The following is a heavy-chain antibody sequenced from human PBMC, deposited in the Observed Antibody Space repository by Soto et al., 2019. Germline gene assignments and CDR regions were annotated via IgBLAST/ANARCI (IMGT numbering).Heavy chain of an antibody. D-gene: IGHD5-12*01. V-gene: IGHV1-18*01. CDR1: GYTFTSYG. CDR2: ISAYNGNT. CDR3: AIASTSRGYSGYGDAFDI. J-gene: IGHJ3*02. Sequence: ASVKVSCKASGYTFTSYGISWVRQAPGQGLEWMGWISAYNGNTNYAQKLQGRVTMTTGTSTSTAYMELRSLRSDDTAVYYCAIASTSRGYSGYGDAFDIWGQGTMVTVSS.